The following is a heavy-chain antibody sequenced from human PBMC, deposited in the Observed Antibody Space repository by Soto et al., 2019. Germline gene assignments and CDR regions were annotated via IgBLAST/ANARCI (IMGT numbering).Heavy chain of an antibody. V-gene: IGHV3-21*01. J-gene: IGHJ5*02. CDR2: ISSSSSYI. Sequence: EVQLVESGGGLVKPGGPLRLSCAASGFTFSSYSMNWVRQAPGKGLEWVSSISSSSSYIYYADSVKGRFTISRDNAKNSLYLQMNSLRAEDTAVYYCAPRGITGTTSWFDPWGQGTLVTVSS. D-gene: IGHD1-7*01. CDR3: APRGITGTTSWFDP. CDR1: GFTFSSYS.